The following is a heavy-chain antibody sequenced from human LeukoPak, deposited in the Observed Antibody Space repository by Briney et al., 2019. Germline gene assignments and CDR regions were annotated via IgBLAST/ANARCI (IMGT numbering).Heavy chain of an antibody. D-gene: IGHD1/OR15-1a*01. J-gene: IGHJ4*02. CDR2: IYSNGRT. CDR3: TRVGTTMIKVDY. CDR1: GGSISSYY. V-gene: IGHV4-59*01. Sequence: SETLSLTCTVSGGSISSYYWSWIRQPPGKGLEWIGYIYSNGRTNYNPALKSRVIMSVDTSENQFSLKLSSVTAADTAIYYCTRVGTTMIKVDYWGQGTLVTVSS.